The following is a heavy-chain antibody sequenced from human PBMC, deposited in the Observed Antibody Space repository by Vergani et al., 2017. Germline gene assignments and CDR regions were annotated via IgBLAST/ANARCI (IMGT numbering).Heavy chain of an antibody. V-gene: IGHV4-59*01. D-gene: IGHD2-2*02. CDR3: AGTYGSSTSCYRVTWIDP. CDR1: GGSISSYY. CDR2: IYYSGST. Sequence: QVQLQESGPGLVKPSETLSLTCTVSGGSISSYYWSWIRQPPGKGLEWSGYIYYSGSTNYNPSLKSRVTISVDTSKNQFSLKLSCVTAADTAVYYCAGTYGSSTSCYRVTWIDPGGQGTLVTVAS. J-gene: IGHJ5*02.